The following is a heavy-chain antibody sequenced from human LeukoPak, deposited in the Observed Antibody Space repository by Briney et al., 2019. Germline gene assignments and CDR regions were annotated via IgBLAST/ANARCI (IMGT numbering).Heavy chain of an antibody. D-gene: IGHD2-21*01. CDR2: ISGSGGST. Sequence: PGGSLRLSCAASGFTFSSYAMSWVRQAPGKGLEWVSAISGSGGSTYYADSVKGRFTISRDNSKNTLYLQMNSLRAEDTAVYFCTIILEIVATVAVTFWGRGTLVTVSS. CDR1: GFTFSSYA. J-gene: IGHJ4*02. CDR3: TIILEIVATVAVTF. V-gene: IGHV3-23*01.